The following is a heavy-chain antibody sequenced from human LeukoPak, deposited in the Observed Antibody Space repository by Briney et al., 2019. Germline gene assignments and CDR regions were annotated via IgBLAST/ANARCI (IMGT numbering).Heavy chain of an antibody. CDR1: GGTFSSYA. V-gene: IGHV3-53*01. CDR2: IYSGGRT. D-gene: IGHD4-23*01. Sequence: ASVKVSCKASGGTFSSYAISWVRQAPGKGLEWVSVIYSGGRTYYADSVKGRFTISRDNSKNTLFLQMNNLRAEDTAVYYCARSLTVAASPFDYWGQGTLVTVSS. CDR3: ARSLTVAASPFDY. J-gene: IGHJ4*02.